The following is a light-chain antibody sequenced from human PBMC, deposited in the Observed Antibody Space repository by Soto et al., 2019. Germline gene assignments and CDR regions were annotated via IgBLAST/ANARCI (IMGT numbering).Light chain of an antibody. CDR2: GAS. J-gene: IGKJ5*01. CDR3: QQYNNWPPIT. Sequence: EIVLTQSPGILSLSTGERASLSCGASQSITSSFLAWYQQKPGQAPRLLIYGASTRATGIPARFSGSGSGTEFTLTISSLQSEDFAVYYCQQYNNWPPITFGQGTRLEIK. CDR1: QSITSS. V-gene: IGKV3-15*01.